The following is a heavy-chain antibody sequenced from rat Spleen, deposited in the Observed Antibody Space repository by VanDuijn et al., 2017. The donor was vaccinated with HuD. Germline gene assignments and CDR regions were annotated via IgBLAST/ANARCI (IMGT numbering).Heavy chain of an antibody. Sequence: EVRLVESDGGLVQPGRSLKLSCAASGFTFSSYWMYWIRQAPGKGLEWVSSINTDGGSTYYPDSVKGRFTISRDNAENTVYLQMNSLRSEDTATYYGATTRVRVMDAWGQGASVTVSS. V-gene: IGHV5-58*01. CDR1: GFTFSSYW. CDR2: INTDGGST. D-gene: IGHD3-1*01. CDR3: ATTRVRVMDA. J-gene: IGHJ4*01.